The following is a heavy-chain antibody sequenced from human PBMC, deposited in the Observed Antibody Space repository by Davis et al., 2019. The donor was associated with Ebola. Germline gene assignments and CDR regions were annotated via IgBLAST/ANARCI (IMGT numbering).Heavy chain of an antibody. D-gene: IGHD7-27*01. CDR3: VRAPNWAAFDS. J-gene: IGHJ4*02. CDR1: GGSISSSNW. V-gene: IGHV4-4*02. CDR2: IYHSGST. Sequence: MPSETLSLTCAVSGGSISSSNWWSWVRQPPGKGLEWIGEIYHSGSTNCNPSLKSRVTISVDKSKNQFSLNLSSVTVADTAVYHCVRAPNWAAFDSWGQGLLVTVSS.